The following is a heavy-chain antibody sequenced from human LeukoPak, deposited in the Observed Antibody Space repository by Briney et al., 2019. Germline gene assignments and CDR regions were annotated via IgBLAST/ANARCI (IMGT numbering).Heavy chain of an antibody. CDR1: EFTFNRYW. J-gene: IGHJ4*02. CDR2: IKQDGSEA. CDR3: TRDALFGSGRTHLDF. Sequence: GGSLRLSCAASEFTFNRYWMSWVRQAPGKGLQWVANIKQDGSEAHYVDSVKGRFTISRDNAKNSLSLQMNSLNVDDTGVYFCTRDALFGSGRTHLDFWSQGTLVSVSS. D-gene: IGHD3-10*01. V-gene: IGHV3-7*04.